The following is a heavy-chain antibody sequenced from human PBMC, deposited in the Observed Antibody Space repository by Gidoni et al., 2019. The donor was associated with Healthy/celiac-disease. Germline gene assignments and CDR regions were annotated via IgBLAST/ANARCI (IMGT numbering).Heavy chain of an antibody. Sequence: EVQLLESGGGLVQPGGSLGLSCAASGFTFSSYAMSWVRQAPGKGLEWVSAISGSGGSTYYADSVKGRFTISRDNSKNTLYLQMNSLRAEDTAVYYCAKPPRYCSGGSCGDYWGQGTLVTVSS. D-gene: IGHD2-15*01. CDR3: AKPPRYCSGGSCGDY. V-gene: IGHV3-23*01. CDR1: GFTFSSYA. CDR2: ISGSGGST. J-gene: IGHJ4*02.